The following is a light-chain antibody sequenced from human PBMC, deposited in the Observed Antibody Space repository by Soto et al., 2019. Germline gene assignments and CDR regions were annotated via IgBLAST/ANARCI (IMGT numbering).Light chain of an antibody. Sequence: DIQMTQSPSTLSPSVGDRVTITCRASRSISDWLVWYQQKPGKALKLLIFDASSLKSGVPSRFSGSGSGTEFTLTISRLPPDDVATYFCLQYSSHSWTFGQGTKV. J-gene: IGKJ1*01. CDR2: DAS. V-gene: IGKV1-5*01. CDR1: RSISDW. CDR3: LQYSSHSWT.